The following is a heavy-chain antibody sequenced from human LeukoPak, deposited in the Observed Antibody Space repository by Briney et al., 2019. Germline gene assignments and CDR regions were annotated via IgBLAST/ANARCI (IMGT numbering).Heavy chain of an antibody. J-gene: IGHJ6*02. Sequence: PSETLSLTCTGSGVSISSSSYYWSWIRQPPGKGLEWIGEINHSGSTNYNPSLKSRVTISVDTSTNQFSLKLSSVTAADTAMYYCARLPVRSYYYYYGMDVWGQGTTVTVSS. CDR3: ARLPVRSYYYYYGMDV. V-gene: IGHV4-39*07. CDR2: INHSGST. CDR1: GVSISSSSYY.